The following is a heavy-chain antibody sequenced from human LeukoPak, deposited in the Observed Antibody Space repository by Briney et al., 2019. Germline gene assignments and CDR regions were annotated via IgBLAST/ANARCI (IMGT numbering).Heavy chain of an antibody. V-gene: IGHV1-2*02. J-gene: IGHJ4*02. D-gene: IGHD6-13*01. CDR1: GYTFTDYY. CDR2: INPNSGGT. CDR3: ARDPVLGIAATRRFDY. Sequence: ASVKVSCKASGYTFTDYYLHWVRQAPGQGLEWMGWINPNSGGTNYAQKFQGRVTMTRDTSISTAYMELSRLRSDDTAVYYCARDPVLGIAATRRFDYWGQGTLVTVSS.